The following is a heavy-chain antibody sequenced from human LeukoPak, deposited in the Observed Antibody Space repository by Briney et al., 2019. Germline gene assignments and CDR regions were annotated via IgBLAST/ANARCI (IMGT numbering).Heavy chain of an antibody. J-gene: IGHJ5*02. CDR1: GFTFSNYG. Sequence: GGSLRLSCAASGFTFSNYGMHWVRQAPGKGLEWVAVISYDGSNKYYADSVKGRFTISRDNSKNTLYLQMNSLRAEDTAVYYCARGGDCSSTSCLNWFDPWGQGTLVTVSS. D-gene: IGHD2-2*01. V-gene: IGHV3-30*03. CDR3: ARGGDCSSTSCLNWFDP. CDR2: ISYDGSNK.